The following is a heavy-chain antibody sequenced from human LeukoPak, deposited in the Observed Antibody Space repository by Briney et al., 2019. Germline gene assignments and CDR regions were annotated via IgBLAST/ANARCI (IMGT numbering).Heavy chain of an antibody. D-gene: IGHD3-22*01. CDR1: GFTFSSYG. Sequence: GGSLSLSCAASGFTFSSYGMHWVRQAPGKGLEWVAFIRYDGSNKYYADSVKGRFTISKDNSKNTLYLQMNSLRAEDTAVYYCAKSPFYRDSSGYSPFDYWGQGTLVTVSS. V-gene: IGHV3-30*02. CDR2: IRYDGSNK. CDR3: AKSPFYRDSSGYSPFDY. J-gene: IGHJ4*02.